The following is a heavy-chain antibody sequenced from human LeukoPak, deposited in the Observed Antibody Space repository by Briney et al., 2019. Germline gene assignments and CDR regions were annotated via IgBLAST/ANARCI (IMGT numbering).Heavy chain of an antibody. Sequence: PGGSLRLSCAASGFTFSSYAMHWVRQAPGKGLEYVSAISSNGGSTYYANSVKGRFTISRDNSKNTLYLQMGSLRSEDTAVYYCATAIRLNYYDSSGYIPFLGFDYWGQGTLVTVSS. CDR3: ATAIRLNYYDSSGYIPFLGFDY. V-gene: IGHV3-64*01. CDR1: GFTFSSYA. D-gene: IGHD3-22*01. CDR2: ISSNGGST. J-gene: IGHJ4*02.